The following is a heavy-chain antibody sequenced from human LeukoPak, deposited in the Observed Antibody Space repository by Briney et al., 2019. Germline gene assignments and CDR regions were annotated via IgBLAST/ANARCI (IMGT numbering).Heavy chain of an antibody. J-gene: IGHJ6*02. V-gene: IGHV1-46*01. D-gene: IGHD3-22*01. CDR2: INPSGGST. CDR1: GYTFTGYY. Sequence: ASVTVSCKASGYTFTGYYMHWVRQAPGQGLEWMGIINPSGGSTSYAQKFQGRVTMTRDTSTSTVYMELSSLRSEDTAVYYCARDLAGDSSGYSPLYYGMDVWGQGTTVTVSS. CDR3: ARDLAGDSSGYSPLYYGMDV.